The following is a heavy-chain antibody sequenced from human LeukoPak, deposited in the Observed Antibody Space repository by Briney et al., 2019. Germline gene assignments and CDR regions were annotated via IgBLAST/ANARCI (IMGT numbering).Heavy chain of an antibody. D-gene: IGHD5-24*01. CDR3: ATDRDYWHFDL. Sequence: SETLSLTCTVSGGSISSSSYYWGWIRQPPGKGLEWIEKIHHSGSTNYNPSLKSRLTISVDKSKNQFSLKLSSVTAADTAVYYCATDRDYWHFDLWGRGTLVTVSS. J-gene: IGHJ2*01. CDR2: IHHSGST. V-gene: IGHV4-39*07. CDR1: GGSISSSSYY.